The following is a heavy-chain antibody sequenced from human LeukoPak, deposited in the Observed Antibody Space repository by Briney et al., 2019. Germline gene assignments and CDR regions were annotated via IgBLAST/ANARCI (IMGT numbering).Heavy chain of an antibody. D-gene: IGHD3-22*01. Sequence: ASVKVSCKASGYTFTGYYMHWVRQAPGQGLEWMGWINPNSGGTNYAQKFQGWVTMTRDTSISTAYMELSRLRSDDTAVYYCARDSNYDRSGILFDYWGQGTLVTVSS. V-gene: IGHV1-2*04. CDR2: INPNSGGT. CDR1: GYTFTGYY. J-gene: IGHJ4*02. CDR3: ARDSNYDRSGILFDY.